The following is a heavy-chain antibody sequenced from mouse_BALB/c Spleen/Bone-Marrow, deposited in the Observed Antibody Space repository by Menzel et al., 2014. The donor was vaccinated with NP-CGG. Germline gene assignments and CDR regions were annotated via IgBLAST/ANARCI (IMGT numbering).Heavy chain of an antibody. CDR1: GYTFTSYW. Sequence: VQRVESGAELVKPGAPVKLSCKASGYTFTSYWMNWVKQRPGRGLEWIGRIDPSDSETHYNQKLKDKATLTVDKSSSTAYIQLSSLTSEDSAVYYCARTYYGNYAWFAYWGQGTLVTVSA. CDR3: ARTYYGNYAWFAY. J-gene: IGHJ3*01. D-gene: IGHD2-1*01. V-gene: IGHV1-69*02. CDR2: IDPSDSET.